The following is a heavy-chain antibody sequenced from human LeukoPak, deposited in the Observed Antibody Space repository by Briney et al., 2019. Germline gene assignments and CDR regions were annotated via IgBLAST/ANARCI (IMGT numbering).Heavy chain of an antibody. CDR2: IRSKAYGGTT. D-gene: IGHD3-10*01. V-gene: IGHV3-49*04. Sequence: GGSLRLSCTASGFTFGDYAMSWVRQAPGKGLEWVGFIRSKAYGGTTEYAASVKGRFTISRDDSKSIAYLQKNSLKTEDTAVYYCTREGILWFGESDAFDIWGQGTMVTVSS. J-gene: IGHJ3*02. CDR1: GFTFGDYA. CDR3: TREGILWFGESDAFDI.